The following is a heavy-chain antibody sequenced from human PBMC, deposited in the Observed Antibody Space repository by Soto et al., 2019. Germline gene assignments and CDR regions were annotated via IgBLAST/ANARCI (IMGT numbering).Heavy chain of an antibody. CDR1: GYPFTSYG. Sequence: ASVKVSCKASGYPFTSYGRHWVRQAPGQRLEWMGWINAGNGNTKYSQKFQGRVTITRDTSASTAYMELSSLRSEDTAVYYCARSIVVVTARDYWGQGTLVTVSS. CDR3: ARSIVVVTARDY. J-gene: IGHJ4*02. V-gene: IGHV1-3*01. D-gene: IGHD2-21*02. CDR2: INAGNGNT.